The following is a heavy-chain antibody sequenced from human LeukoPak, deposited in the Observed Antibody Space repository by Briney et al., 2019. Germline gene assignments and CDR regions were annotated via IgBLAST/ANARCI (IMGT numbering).Heavy chain of an antibody. Sequence: GGSLRLSCAAAGFTFSNYSMNWVRHAPGKGLEWVSSISSSSTYIYYADSLKGRLPISRDNAKNSMYLQMNSLRAEDTALYYCARDDYGSGSWNDYWGQGTLVTASS. D-gene: IGHD3-10*01. J-gene: IGHJ4*02. CDR1: GFTFSNYS. CDR2: ISSSSTYI. CDR3: ARDDYGSGSWNDY. V-gene: IGHV3-21*04.